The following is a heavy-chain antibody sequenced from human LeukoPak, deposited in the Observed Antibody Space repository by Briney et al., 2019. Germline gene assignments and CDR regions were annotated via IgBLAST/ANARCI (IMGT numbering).Heavy chain of an antibody. CDR1: TFTFSNYW. V-gene: IGHV3-7*01. CDR2: INQDGSEI. D-gene: IGHD3-22*01. Sequence: PGVSLRLSCSASTFTFSNYWMRWVRQAPGKGLEWGANINQDGSEIYYVDSVKGRFTISIDHAKNSLYIQINRVRADDTAVYYCARDQGSMIVVRTTTWYFDLWGRGNLVTVSS. CDR3: ARDQGSMIVVRTTTWYFDL. J-gene: IGHJ2*01.